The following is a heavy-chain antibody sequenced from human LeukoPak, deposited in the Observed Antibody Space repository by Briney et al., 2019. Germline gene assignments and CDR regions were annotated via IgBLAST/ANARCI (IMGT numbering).Heavy chain of an antibody. CDR3: ARDPLAYCGGDCYSPIDP. V-gene: IGHV1-18*01. CDR1: GYTFTSYG. J-gene: IGHJ5*02. CDR2: ISAYNGNT. Sequence: ALVKVSCKASGYTFTSYGISWVRQAPGQGLEWMGWISAYNGNTNYAQKLQGRVTMTTDTSTSTAYMELRSLRSDDTAVYYCARDPLAYCGGDCYSPIDPWGQGTLVTVSS. D-gene: IGHD2-21*02.